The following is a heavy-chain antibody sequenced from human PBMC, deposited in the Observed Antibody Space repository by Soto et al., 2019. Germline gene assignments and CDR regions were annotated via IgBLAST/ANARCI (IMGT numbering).Heavy chain of an antibody. J-gene: IGHJ4*02. CDR2: LYYSGST. D-gene: IGHD5-18*01. CDR1: GGSVSSGSYY. CDR3: ARGYVEMASVDY. Sequence: QVQLQESGPGLVKPSETLSLTCTVSGGSVSSGSYYWSWIRQPPGKGLEWIGYLYYSGSTNYNPSLKSRVTISVDTSKNQFSLKLSSVTAADTAVYYCARGYVEMASVDYWGQGTLVTVSS. V-gene: IGHV4-61*01.